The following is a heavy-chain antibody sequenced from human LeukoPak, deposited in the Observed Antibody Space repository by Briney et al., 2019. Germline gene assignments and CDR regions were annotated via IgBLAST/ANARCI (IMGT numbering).Heavy chain of an antibody. Sequence: SETLSLTCTVSGGSISSYYWSWIRQPPGKGLEWIGYIYYSGSTNYNPSLKSRVTISVDTSKNQSSLKLSSVTAADTAVYYCARCPRTSPYYDFWSGQYYFDYWGQGTLVTVSS. CDR3: ARCPRTSPYYDFWSGQYYFDY. J-gene: IGHJ4*02. CDR2: IYYSGST. D-gene: IGHD3-3*01. CDR1: GGSISSYY. V-gene: IGHV4-59*01.